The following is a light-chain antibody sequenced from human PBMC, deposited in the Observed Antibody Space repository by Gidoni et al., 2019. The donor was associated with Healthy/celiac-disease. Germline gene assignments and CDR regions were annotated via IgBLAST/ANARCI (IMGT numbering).Light chain of an antibody. CDR3: QSYDSSNYWV. V-gene: IGLV6-57*04. CDR1: SGSIASNY. CDR2: EDN. Sequence: FMLSQPHSVSASPGKPVTISCTRSSGSIASNYVQWYQQRPGSAPTTVIYEDNQRPSGVPDRFSGSIDSSSNSASLTIAGLKTEDEADYYCQSYDSSNYWVFGGGTKLTVL. J-gene: IGLJ3*02.